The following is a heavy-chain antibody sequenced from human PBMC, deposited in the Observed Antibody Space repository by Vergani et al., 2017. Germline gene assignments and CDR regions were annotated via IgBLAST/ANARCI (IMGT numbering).Heavy chain of an antibody. D-gene: IGHD6-13*01. CDR1: GGTFSSYA. V-gene: IGHV1-69*17. CDR2: IIPIFGIA. J-gene: IGHJ6*02. Sequence: QVQLVQSGAEVKKPGSSVKVSCKASGGTFSSYAISWVRQAPGQGLEWMGGIIPIFGIANYAQKFQGRVTITEDKSTSTAYMELSSLRSEDTAVYYCARDFGSSWPPREYYGMDVWGQGTTVTVSS. CDR3: ARDFGSSWPPREYYGMDV.